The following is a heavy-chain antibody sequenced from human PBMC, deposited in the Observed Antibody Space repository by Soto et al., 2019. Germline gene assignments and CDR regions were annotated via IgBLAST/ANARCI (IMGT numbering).Heavy chain of an antibody. J-gene: IGHJ4*02. Sequence: SGPTLVNPTQTLTLTCTFSGFSLSTSGMCVSWIRQPPGKALEWLALIDWDDDKYYSTSLKTRLTISKDTSKNQVVLTMTNMDPVDTATYYCARSRTYYYDSSAQGDAFDYWGQGTLVTVSS. CDR2: IDWDDDK. D-gene: IGHD3-22*01. CDR1: GFSLSTSGMC. V-gene: IGHV2-70*01. CDR3: ARSRTYYYDSSAQGDAFDY.